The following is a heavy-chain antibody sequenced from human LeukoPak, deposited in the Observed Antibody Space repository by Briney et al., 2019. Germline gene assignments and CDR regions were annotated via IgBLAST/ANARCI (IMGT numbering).Heavy chain of an antibody. CDR1: GFTVSAHY. Sequence: GGSLRLSCVASGFTVSAHYMSWVRQAPGKGLEWVSAIYTDGSAYYAGSVKGRFTISRDNFENTLYLQMNSLRVEDAAVYYCARGMGGNWFDPWGQGTLVTVSS. V-gene: IGHV3-66*01. CDR3: ARGMGGNWFDP. CDR2: IYTDGSA. D-gene: IGHD2-8*01. J-gene: IGHJ5*02.